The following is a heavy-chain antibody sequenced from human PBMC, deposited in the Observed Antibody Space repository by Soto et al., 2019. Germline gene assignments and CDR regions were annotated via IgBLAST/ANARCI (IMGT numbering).Heavy chain of an antibody. D-gene: IGHD4-17*01. CDR3: AKDQTAMTTFDF. CDR2: ISGSGDTT. J-gene: IGHJ4*02. CDR1: GFTFNNYA. V-gene: IGHV3-23*01. Sequence: EVQLLESGGGLVQPGGSLRLSCAASGFTFNNYAMSWVRQAPGKGLQWVSAISGSGDTTYYADSVKGRFTISRDNSQKTLYLQMNGLRAEDTAVYYCAKDQTAMTTFDFWGQGALVTVSS.